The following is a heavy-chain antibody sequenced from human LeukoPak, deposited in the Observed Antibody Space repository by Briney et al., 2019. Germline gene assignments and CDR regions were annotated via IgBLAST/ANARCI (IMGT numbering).Heavy chain of an antibody. Sequence: TGGSLRLSCAASGFTFSDYSMNWVRQAPGKGLEWVSSIFRRNSYIYYSDSVKGRFTISRDDAKNSLYLQMNSLRADDTAMYYCARVSRVAYSRSWYLDYWGQGTLVTVSS. CDR2: IFRRNSYI. J-gene: IGHJ4*02. V-gene: IGHV3-21*06. CDR3: ARVSRVAYSRSWYLDY. CDR1: GFTFSDYS. D-gene: IGHD6-13*01.